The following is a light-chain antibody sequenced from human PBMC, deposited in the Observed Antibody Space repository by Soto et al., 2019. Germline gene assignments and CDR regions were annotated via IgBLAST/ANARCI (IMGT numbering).Light chain of an antibody. CDR3: QQYGSSPRT. Sequence: SLLTPAPSTPAFSPGQRATLSCRGSQSVTSSYLTWYQQKNGQAPRLXIYAASSRATGIPDRFSGSGYGTDFNLTISRLEPEDFAVYYCQQYGSSPRTFGQGTKVDIK. CDR2: AAS. J-gene: IGKJ1*01. CDR1: QSVTSSY. V-gene: IGKV3-20*01.